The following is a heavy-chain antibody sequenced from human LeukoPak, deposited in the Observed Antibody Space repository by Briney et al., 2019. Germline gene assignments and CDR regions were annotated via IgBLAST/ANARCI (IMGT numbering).Heavy chain of an antibody. D-gene: IGHD3-9*01. Sequence: SENLSLTCTVSGGSISNYYWSWIRQPAGKGLEWIGRINTSGSTHYNSSLKSRVTMSVDSSKNQFSLKLRSVTAADTAVYYCARCLTKTYYYYYMDVWGKGTTVTVSS. V-gene: IGHV4-4*07. J-gene: IGHJ6*03. CDR3: ARCLTKTYYYYYMDV. CDR1: GGSISNYY. CDR2: INTSGST.